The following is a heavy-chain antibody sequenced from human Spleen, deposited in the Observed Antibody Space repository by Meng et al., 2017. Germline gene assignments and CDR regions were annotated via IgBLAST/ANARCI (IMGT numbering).Heavy chain of an antibody. D-gene: IGHD3-10*01. CDR3: ARDITMVRGVISRVGFDY. J-gene: IGHJ4*02. Sequence: LVPSGADVKKPGASVKVSCKASGYTFTGYYLHWVRQAPGQGLEWMGRINPKSGDTHYAQKFQARVTMTGDTSISTAYMELSGLRSDDTAMYYCARDITMVRGVISRVGFDYWGQGTLVTVSS. V-gene: IGHV1-2*06. CDR2: INPKSGDT. CDR1: GYTFTGYY.